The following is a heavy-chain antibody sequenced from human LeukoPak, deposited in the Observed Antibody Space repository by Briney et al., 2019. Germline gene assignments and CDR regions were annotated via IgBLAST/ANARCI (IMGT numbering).Heavy chain of an antibody. CDR1: GFTFSNYG. Sequence: GGSLRLSCAASGFTFSNYGMHWVRQAPGKGLDWVAFIRPDGSNKYYADSVKGRFTFSRVNSKNTLYLQMNNLRAEDAAVYFCARDPGYSSGWVFDYWGQGALVTVSS. CDR3: ARDPGYSSGWVFDY. J-gene: IGHJ4*02. V-gene: IGHV3-30*02. CDR2: IRPDGSNK. D-gene: IGHD6-19*01.